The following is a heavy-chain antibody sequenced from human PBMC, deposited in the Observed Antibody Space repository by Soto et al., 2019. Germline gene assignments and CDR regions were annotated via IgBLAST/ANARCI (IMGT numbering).Heavy chain of an antibody. CDR3: ASFWLSDYHFDY. CDR2: IYHSGST. CDR1: GASVSSPNHY. V-gene: IGHV4-61*01. J-gene: IGHJ4*02. D-gene: IGHD3-3*01. Sequence: SETLSLTCAVSGASVSSPNHYWSWIRQPPGKGLEWIGYIYHSGSTHYNPSLKSRVTVSLDTSKNQFSLKLSSVTAADTAVFYCASFWLSDYHFDYWGQGTLVTVSS.